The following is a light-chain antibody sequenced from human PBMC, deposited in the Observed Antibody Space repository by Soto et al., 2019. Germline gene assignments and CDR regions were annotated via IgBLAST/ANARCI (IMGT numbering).Light chain of an antibody. V-gene: IGLV2-18*02. CDR3: SSYTSSSTSVV. CDR1: SSDVGGYNR. CDR2: EVT. Sequence: QSALTQPPSVSGSPGQSVTISCTGTSSDVGGYNRVSWYQQPPGTAPKLMIYEVTNRPSGVPDRFSGSRSGNTASLTISGLQAEDEADYYCSSYTSSSTSVVFGGGTKVTVL. J-gene: IGLJ2*01.